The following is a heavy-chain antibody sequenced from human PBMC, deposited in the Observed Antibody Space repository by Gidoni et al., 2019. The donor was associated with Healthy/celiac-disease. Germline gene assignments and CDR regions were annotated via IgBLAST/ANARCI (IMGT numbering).Heavy chain of an antibody. CDR3: ARHLDFWSGYNPGGMDV. V-gene: IGHV4-39*01. CDR1: GGSISSSSYY. Sequence: QLQLPESGPGLVKPSETLSLTCTVSGGSISSSSYYWGWIRQPPGKGLEWIGSIYYSGSTYYNPSLKSRVTIAVDTSKNQFSLKLSSVTAADTAVYYCARHLDFWSGYNPGGMDVWGQGTTVTVSS. CDR2: IYYSGST. J-gene: IGHJ6*02. D-gene: IGHD3-3*01.